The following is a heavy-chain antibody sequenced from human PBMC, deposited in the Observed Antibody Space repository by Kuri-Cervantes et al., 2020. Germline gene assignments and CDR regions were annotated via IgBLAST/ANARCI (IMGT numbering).Heavy chain of an antibody. V-gene: IGHV4-31*03. CDR3: ASTNIVGGDY. D-gene: IGHD1-26*01. CDR1: GGSISSGGYY. J-gene: IGHJ4*02. Sequence: SETLSLTCTVSGGSISSGGYYWNWIRQHPGKGLEWIGYMYHTGSTYYNPSLKSRVTISVDTSKNQFSLKLSSVTAADTAVYYCASTNIVGGDYWGQGTLVTVSS. CDR2: MYHTGST.